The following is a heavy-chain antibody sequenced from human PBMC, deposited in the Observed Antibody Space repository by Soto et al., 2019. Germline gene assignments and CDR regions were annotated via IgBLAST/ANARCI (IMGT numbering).Heavy chain of an antibody. CDR2: IWYDGSNK. CDR3: ARDWSRWLQVSHDAFDI. J-gene: IGHJ3*02. D-gene: IGHD5-12*01. V-gene: IGHV3-33*01. Sequence: QVQLVESGGGVVQPGRSLRLSCAASGFTFSSYGMHRVRQAPGKGLEWVAVIWYDGSNKYYADSVKGRFTISRDNSKNTLYLQMNSLRAEDTAVYYCARDWSRWLQVSHDAFDIWGQGTMVTVSS. CDR1: GFTFSSYG.